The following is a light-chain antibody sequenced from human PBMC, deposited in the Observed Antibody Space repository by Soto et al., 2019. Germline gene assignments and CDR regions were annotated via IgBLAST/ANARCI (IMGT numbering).Light chain of an antibody. CDR1: SSDVGAYNF. J-gene: IGLJ1*01. Sequence: QSALTQPASVSGSPGQSITISCTGTSSDVGAYNFVSWCQQYPGKAPKVMIYEVNNRPSGVSNRFSGSKSGNTASLTISGLQAEDEADYYCSSFTRSSTYVFGSGTKLTVL. V-gene: IGLV2-14*01. CDR3: SSFTRSSTYV. CDR2: EVN.